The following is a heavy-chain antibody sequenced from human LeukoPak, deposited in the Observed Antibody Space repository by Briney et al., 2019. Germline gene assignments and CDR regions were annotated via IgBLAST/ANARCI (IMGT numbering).Heavy chain of an antibody. CDR1: GFTFRNYW. D-gene: IGHD2-15*01. CDR2: LKQDGSDK. Sequence: GGSLRLSCAASGFTFRNYWMSWVRQAPGKGLEWVANLKQDGSDKYFMDSVKGRFTISRDNAKNSLYLQMNSLRADDTAVYYCATEDSCSGGSCSYFDSWGQGTLVTVSS. CDR3: ATEDSCSGGSCSYFDS. J-gene: IGHJ4*02. V-gene: IGHV3-7*01.